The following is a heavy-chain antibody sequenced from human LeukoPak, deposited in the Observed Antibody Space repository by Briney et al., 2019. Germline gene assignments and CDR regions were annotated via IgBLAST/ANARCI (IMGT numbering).Heavy chain of an antibody. D-gene: IGHD2-2*01. J-gene: IGHJ4*02. V-gene: IGHV3-11*01. CDR1: GFSFSDYC. Sequence: PGGSLRLSCAASGFSFSDYCMSWVRQAPGKGLEWISYITNSGSTIYYAESVKGRFTISRDDAKNSLYLQMNNLRAEDTAVYYCARDRDCGTTTCSVDYWGQGTLVTVSS. CDR3: ARDRDCGTTTCSVDY. CDR2: ITNSGSTI.